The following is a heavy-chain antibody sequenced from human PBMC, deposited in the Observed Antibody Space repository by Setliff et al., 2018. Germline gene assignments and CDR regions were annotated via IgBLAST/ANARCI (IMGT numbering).Heavy chain of an antibody. J-gene: IGHJ6*02. V-gene: IGHV3-21*01. CDR2: ISSSSSYI. Sequence: GGSMRLSCAASEFIFRSYIVSWVRQPPGKGLEWVSSISSSSSYIYYADSVKGRFTISRDNAKNSLYLQMNSLRAEDTAVYYCAREELWFGELASYYYYGMDVWGQGTTVTVSS. D-gene: IGHD3-10*01. CDR1: EFIFRSYI. CDR3: AREELWFGELASYYYYGMDV.